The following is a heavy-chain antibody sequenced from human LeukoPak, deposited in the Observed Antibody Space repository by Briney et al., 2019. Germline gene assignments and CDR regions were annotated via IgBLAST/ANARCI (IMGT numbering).Heavy chain of an antibody. CDR3: ASSRLRASYFDY. J-gene: IGHJ4*02. CDR2: IYYRGST. Sequence: PSETLSLTCTVSGGSISSYYWSWIRQPPGKGLEWIGYIYYRGSTNYNPSLKSRVTISVDTSKNQFSLKLSSVTAADTAVYYCASSRLRASYFDYWGQGTLVTVSS. V-gene: IGHV4-59*01. D-gene: IGHD6-25*01. CDR1: GGSISSYY.